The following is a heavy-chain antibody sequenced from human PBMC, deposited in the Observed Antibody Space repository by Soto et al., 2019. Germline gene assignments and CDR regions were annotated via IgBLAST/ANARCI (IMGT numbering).Heavy chain of an antibody. CDR1: GYTFTGYY. Sequence: SVKVSCKASGYTFTGYYMHWVRQAPGQGLEWMGGIIPIFGTANYAQKFQGRVTITADESTSTAYMELSSLRSEDTAVYYCARVQYNYYDSSGSAFDIWGQGTMVTVSS. D-gene: IGHD3-22*01. CDR3: ARVQYNYYDSSGSAFDI. V-gene: IGHV1-69*13. CDR2: IIPIFGTA. J-gene: IGHJ3*02.